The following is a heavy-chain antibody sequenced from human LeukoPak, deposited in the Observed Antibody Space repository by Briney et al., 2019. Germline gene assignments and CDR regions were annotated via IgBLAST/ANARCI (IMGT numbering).Heavy chain of an antibody. V-gene: IGHV3-33*01. D-gene: IGHD2-15*01. CDR2: IWSDGSHE. Sequence: GRSLRLSCAASGFTFSSYGMRWVRQAPGQGLQWVAVIWSDGSHETYAESVKGRFTISRDNSKSTLFLQMDSLRAEDTAMYYCAGDRGAAPFDIWGQGTMVTVSS. CDR1: GFTFSSYG. CDR3: AGDRGAAPFDI. J-gene: IGHJ3*02.